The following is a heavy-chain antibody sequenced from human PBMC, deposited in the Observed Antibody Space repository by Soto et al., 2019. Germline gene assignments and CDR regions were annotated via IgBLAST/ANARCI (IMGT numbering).Heavy chain of an antibody. Sequence: TSETLSLTCTVSGGSLSSGSYYWSWIRQPPGKGLEWIGYTYYSGSTTYNPSLKSRVTISVDTSKNQFSLNLTSVTAADTAMYYCVRDVNSGATWSSGFGYWGQGTPVTVSS. V-gene: IGHV4-61*01. J-gene: IGHJ4*02. CDR3: VRDVNSGATWSSGFGY. CDR2: TYYSGST. D-gene: IGHD2-8*02. CDR1: GGSLSSGSYY.